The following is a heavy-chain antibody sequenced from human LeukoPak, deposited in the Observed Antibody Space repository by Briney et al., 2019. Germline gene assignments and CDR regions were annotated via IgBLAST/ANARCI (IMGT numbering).Heavy chain of an antibody. Sequence: ASVKVSCKASGCTFTSYDINWVRQATGQGLEWMGWMNPNSGNTGYAQKFQGRVTITADKSTSTAYMELSSLRSEDTAVYYCARGRLFNGSGSYYLYYYYMDVWGKGTTVTVSS. V-gene: IGHV1-8*01. CDR2: MNPNSGNT. D-gene: IGHD3-10*01. CDR1: GCTFTSYD. J-gene: IGHJ6*03. CDR3: ARGRLFNGSGSYYLYYYYMDV.